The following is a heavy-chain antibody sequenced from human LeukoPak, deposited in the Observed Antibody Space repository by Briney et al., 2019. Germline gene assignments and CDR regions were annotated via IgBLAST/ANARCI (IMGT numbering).Heavy chain of an antibody. CDR3: AGVAYTGPDY. CDR2: IGISSNKI. V-gene: IGHV3-21*04. CDR1: GFTLRSYT. D-gene: IGHD3-16*01. J-gene: IGHJ4*02. Sequence: GGSLRLSCAASGFTLRSYTMNRVRQAPGKGLEWVSSIGISSNKIYYADSVKGLFIISRDNAKNSVYLQMNSLRAEDTAVYYCAGVAYTGPDYWGQGTLVTVSS.